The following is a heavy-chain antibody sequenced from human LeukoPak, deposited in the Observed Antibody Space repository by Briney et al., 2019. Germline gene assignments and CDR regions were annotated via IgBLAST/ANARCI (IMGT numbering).Heavy chain of an antibody. CDR1: GFTFSSYA. J-gene: IGHJ4*02. Sequence: GGSLRLSCAASGFTFSSYAMHWVRQAQGKGLEYVSAISSNGGSTYYANSVKGRFTISRDNSKNTLYLQMGSLRAEDMAVYYCASTRYSSSWYGRLDYWGQGTLVTVSS. CDR3: ASTRYSSSWYGRLDY. V-gene: IGHV3-64*01. D-gene: IGHD6-13*01. CDR2: ISSNGGST.